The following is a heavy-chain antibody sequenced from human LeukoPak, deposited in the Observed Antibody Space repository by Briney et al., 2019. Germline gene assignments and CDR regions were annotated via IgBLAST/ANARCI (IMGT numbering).Heavy chain of an antibody. J-gene: IGHJ4*02. Sequence: ASVKVSCKASGYTFTGYYLHWVRQAPGQGLEWMGCVNPNSGDTNYAQKFQGSVTMTRDTSISTAYMELSRLRSDDTAVYYCARGRVAARPAFDYWGQGTLVTVSS. V-gene: IGHV1-2*02. CDR1: GYTFTGYY. CDR3: ARGRVAARPAFDY. CDR2: VNPNSGDT. D-gene: IGHD6-6*01.